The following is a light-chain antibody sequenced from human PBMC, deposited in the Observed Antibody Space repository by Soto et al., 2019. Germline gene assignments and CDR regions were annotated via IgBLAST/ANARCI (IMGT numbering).Light chain of an antibody. J-gene: IGKJ4*01. V-gene: IGKV1-6*01. Sequence: AIQMTQSPCSLSACLGNRVTIICRASQSIRSELGWYQQKPGKAPNLLIYTASTLQSGVPAMFSGSGSGTDFTLTISSLQPEDFATYYCIQDYNYPLTFGGGTKVDIK. CDR3: IQDYNYPLT. CDR1: QSIRSE. CDR2: TAS.